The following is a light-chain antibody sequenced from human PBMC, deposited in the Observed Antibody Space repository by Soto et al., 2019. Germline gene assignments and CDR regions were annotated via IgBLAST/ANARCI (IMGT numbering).Light chain of an antibody. CDR3: QQVTTFPRT. Sequence: DIQMTQYPSSVAAAVGDRVTITCRASQGISTWLAWYQHKPGTAPKLLIFGAFSLQRGVPSRFAGSGSGTDFTLTIKGLQPEDVATYYCQQVTTFPRTFGQGTKVEIK. CDR1: QGISTW. V-gene: IGKV1-12*01. J-gene: IGKJ1*01. CDR2: GAF.